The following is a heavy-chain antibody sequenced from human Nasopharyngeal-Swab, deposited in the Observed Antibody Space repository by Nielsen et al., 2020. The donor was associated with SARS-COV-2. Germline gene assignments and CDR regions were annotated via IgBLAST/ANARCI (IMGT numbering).Heavy chain of an antibody. J-gene: IGHJ5*02. V-gene: IGHV1-46*01. CDR1: GYTFTSYY. Sequence: ASVKVSCKASGYTFTSYYIHWVRQAPAQGLEWMGIINPSAGSTSYAQKFQGRVTMTRDPSTSTVSMELSSLRSEDTAVYYCAREDIGVVPVAMGYNWFDPWGQGTLVTVSS. CDR3: AREDIGVVPVAMGYNWFDP. CDR2: INPSAGST. D-gene: IGHD2-2*01.